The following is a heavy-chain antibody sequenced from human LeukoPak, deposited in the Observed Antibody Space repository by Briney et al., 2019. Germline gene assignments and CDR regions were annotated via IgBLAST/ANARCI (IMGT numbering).Heavy chain of an antibody. Sequence: SETLSLTCTVSGGSISSYYWSWIRQPPGKGLEWIGYIYYSGSTNYNPSLKSRVTISVDTSKNQFSLKLSSVTAADTAVYYCARYGHSSSWSWFDPWGQGTLVTVSS. CDR3: ARYGHSSSWSWFDP. V-gene: IGHV4-59*01. CDR1: GGSISSYY. D-gene: IGHD6-13*01. CDR2: IYYSGST. J-gene: IGHJ5*02.